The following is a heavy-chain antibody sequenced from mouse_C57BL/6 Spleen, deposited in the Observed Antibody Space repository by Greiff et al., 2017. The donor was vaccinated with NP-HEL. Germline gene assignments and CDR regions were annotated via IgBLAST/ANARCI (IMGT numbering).Heavy chain of an antibody. CDR2: INANNGGT. Sequence: EVKLQQSGKEMVKPGASVKISCKASGYTFTDYYMNWVKQSHGKSLEWIGDINANNGGTSYNQKFKGKATLTVDKSSSTAYMELRSLTSEDSAVYYCARPWFAYWGQGALVTVSA. V-gene: IGHV1-26*01. CDR3: ARPWFAY. CDR1: GYTFTDYY. J-gene: IGHJ3*01.